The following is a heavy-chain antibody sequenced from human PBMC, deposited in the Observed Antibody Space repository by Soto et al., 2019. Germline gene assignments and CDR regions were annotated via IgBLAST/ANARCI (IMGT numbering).Heavy chain of an antibody. D-gene: IGHD5-12*01. CDR2: ISSSSSYI. J-gene: IGHJ4*02. CDR1: GFTFSSYS. CDR3: ARDPRPRSGYEPFFDY. V-gene: IGHV3-21*01. Sequence: GGSLRLSCAASGFTFSSYSMNWVRQAPGKGLEWVSSISSSSSYIYYADSVKGRFTISRDNAKNSLYLQMNSLRAEDTAVYYCARDPRPRSGYEPFFDYWGQGTLVTVSS.